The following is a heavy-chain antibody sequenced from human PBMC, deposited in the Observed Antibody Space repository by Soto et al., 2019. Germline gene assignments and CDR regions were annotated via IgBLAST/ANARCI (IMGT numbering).Heavy chain of an antibody. CDR2: ITLIVGST. D-gene: IGHD6-19*01. J-gene: IGHJ4*02. Sequence: ASVKVSCKASGYTFTSYYMHWVRQAPGQGLEWMGIITLIVGSTSYAQNFQGRVTMTRDMSPSTFYMELRSLISEDTALYYCARDSSASIAVAGFDYWGQGTLVTVSS. V-gene: IGHV1-46*01. CDR3: ARDSSASIAVAGFDY. CDR1: GYTFTSYY.